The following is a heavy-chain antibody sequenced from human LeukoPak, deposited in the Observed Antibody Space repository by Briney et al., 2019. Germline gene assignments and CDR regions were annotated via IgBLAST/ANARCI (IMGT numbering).Heavy chain of an antibody. D-gene: IGHD6-6*01. Sequence: ASVKVSCKASGGTFSSYAISWVRQATGQGLEWMGWMNPNSGNTGYAQKFQGRVTITRNTSISTAYMELSSLRSEDTAVYYCARGGDRSSGYYMDVWGKGTTVTVSS. CDR1: GGTFSSYA. V-gene: IGHV1-8*03. J-gene: IGHJ6*03. CDR3: ARGGDRSSGYYMDV. CDR2: MNPNSGNT.